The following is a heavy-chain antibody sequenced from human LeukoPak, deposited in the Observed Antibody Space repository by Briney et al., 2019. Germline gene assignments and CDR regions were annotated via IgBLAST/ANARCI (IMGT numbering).Heavy chain of an antibody. Sequence: ASVKVSCKASGYTFTSYYMHWVRQAPGQGLKWMGIINPSGGSTSYAQKFQGRVTMTRDTSTSTVYMELSSLRSEDTAVYYCAREIAVADFDYWGQGTLVTVSS. CDR2: INPSGGST. J-gene: IGHJ4*02. V-gene: IGHV1-46*01. CDR1: GYTFTSYY. CDR3: AREIAVADFDY. D-gene: IGHD6-19*01.